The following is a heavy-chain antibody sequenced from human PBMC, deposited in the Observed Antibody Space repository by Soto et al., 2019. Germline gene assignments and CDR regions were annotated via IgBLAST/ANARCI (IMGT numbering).Heavy chain of an antibody. Sequence: PGGSLRLSCAASGFTFSSYAMSWVRQAPGKGLEWVSAVGTGGTAYYADSVKGRFTISRDNSKNTLYLQMNSLRAEDTAVYYCARDLRGSSGNYGPAYWGQGTLVTVS. CDR1: GFTFSSYA. J-gene: IGHJ4*02. CDR3: ARDLRGSSGNYGPAY. CDR2: VGTGGTA. V-gene: IGHV3-23*01. D-gene: IGHD1-26*01.